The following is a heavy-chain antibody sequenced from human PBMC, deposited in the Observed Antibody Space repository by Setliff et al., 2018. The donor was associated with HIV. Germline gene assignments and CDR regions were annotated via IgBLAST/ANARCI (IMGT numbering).Heavy chain of an antibody. Sequence: ASVKVSCKASGYNFITFGINWVRQAPGQGLEWMGRISTYSGKTDYAEKFQGRLTMTMDTSTRTVFMELRSLTLDDTSVYYCARGSAPDIVVAASLDIWGQGTLVTVSS. D-gene: IGHD6-19*01. CDR3: ARGSAPDIVVAASLDI. CDR2: ISTYSGKT. J-gene: IGHJ4*01. CDR1: GYNFITFG. V-gene: IGHV1-18*01.